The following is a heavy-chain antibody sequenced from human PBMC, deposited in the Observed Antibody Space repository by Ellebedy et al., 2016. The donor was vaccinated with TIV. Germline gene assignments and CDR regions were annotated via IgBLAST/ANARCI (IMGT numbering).Heavy chain of an antibody. CDR1: GFTFGSFP. D-gene: IGHD3-10*01. CDR2: ISSASDTI. J-gene: IGHJ4*02. CDR3: ARDGSRGSGSYPHY. V-gene: IGHV3-48*04. Sequence: GESLKISCSGSGFTFGSFPMNWVRQAPGKGLDWVSYISSASDTIYYAESVKGRFSVSRDNANNLLFLQLDRLRVEDTGVYYCARDGSRGSGSYPHYWGQGTLVTVSS.